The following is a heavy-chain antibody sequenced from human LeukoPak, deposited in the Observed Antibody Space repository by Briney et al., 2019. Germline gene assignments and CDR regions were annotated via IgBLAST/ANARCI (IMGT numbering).Heavy chain of an antibody. CDR3: AKSSFSSGWYEPYYFDY. Sequence: TGGSLRLSCAASGFTFSSYEMNWVRQAPGKGLEWVSYISSSGNARYYADSVKGRFTISRDNAKNSLYLQMNSLRAEDTAIYYCAKSSFSSGWYEPYYFDYWGQGTLVTVSS. D-gene: IGHD6-19*01. CDR1: GFTFSSYE. J-gene: IGHJ4*02. CDR2: ISSSGNAR. V-gene: IGHV3-48*03.